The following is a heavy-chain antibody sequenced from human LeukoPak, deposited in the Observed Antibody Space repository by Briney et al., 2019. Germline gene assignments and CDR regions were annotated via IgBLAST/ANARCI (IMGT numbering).Heavy chain of an antibody. Sequence: GESLKISCKGSGYTFTTYWIGWVRQMPGKGLEWMGIIYPGDSDTRYSPSFQGQVTISADKSISTAHLQWSSLKASDTAMYYCARLSPGFYDSSGYYPYYFDYWGQGTLVTVSS. V-gene: IGHV5-51*01. CDR1: GYTFTTYW. D-gene: IGHD3-22*01. CDR2: IYPGDSDT. CDR3: ARLSPGFYDSSGYYPYYFDY. J-gene: IGHJ4*02.